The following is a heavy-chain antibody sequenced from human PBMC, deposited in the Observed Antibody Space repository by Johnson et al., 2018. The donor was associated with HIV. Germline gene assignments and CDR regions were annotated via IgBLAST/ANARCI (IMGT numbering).Heavy chain of an antibody. CDR3: ARASLARGGKIRAFDI. Sequence: QVYLVESGGGVVQPGRSLRLSCAASGFAFSNYGMHWVRQAPGKGLEWVAVISFDGSHKYYADSVKGRFTISRDNSKNTLYLQMNSLRAEDTAVFYCARASLARGGKIRAFDIWGQGTMVTVSS. J-gene: IGHJ3*02. CDR2: ISFDGSHK. CDR1: GFAFSNYG. V-gene: IGHV3-30*19. D-gene: IGHD4-23*01.